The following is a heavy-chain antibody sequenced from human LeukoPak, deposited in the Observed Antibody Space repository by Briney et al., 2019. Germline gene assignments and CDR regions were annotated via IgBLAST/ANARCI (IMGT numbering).Heavy chain of an antibody. CDR1: GFTFSDYY. CDR2: ITISGSST. Sequence: GGSLRLSCAASGFTFSDYYMSWIRQAPGKGLEWVSSITISGSSTYNADSVKGRFTISRDNAKNSLYLQMNSLRAEDTAVYYCARGSVVAANFDFWGQGTLVPLSS. CDR3: ARGSVVAANFDF. V-gene: IGHV3-11*01. D-gene: IGHD2-15*01. J-gene: IGHJ4*02.